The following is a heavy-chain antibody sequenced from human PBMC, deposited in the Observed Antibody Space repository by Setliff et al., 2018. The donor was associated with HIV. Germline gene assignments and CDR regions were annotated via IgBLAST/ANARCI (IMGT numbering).Heavy chain of an antibody. Sequence: SETLSLTCAVSGGSISSSNWWSWVRQPPGKGLDWSGEIYHSGSTNYNPALKSRVTIAVDKTKNQFSLKLNSVTAADKAVYYGAIVSRWTALTAGWFDPWGQGTLVTVSS. V-gene: IGHV4-4*02. D-gene: IGHD2-21*02. J-gene: IGHJ5*02. CDR3: AIVSRWTALTAGWFDP. CDR1: GGSISSSNW. CDR2: IYHSGST.